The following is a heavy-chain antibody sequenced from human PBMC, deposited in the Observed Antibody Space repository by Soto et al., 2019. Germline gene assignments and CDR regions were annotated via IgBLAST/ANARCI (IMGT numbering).Heavy chain of an antibody. V-gene: IGHV4-59*01. Sequence: PSETLSLTCTVSGGSISRDYWSWIRQPAGKGLEWIGYIYYSGSTNYNPSLKSRVTISVDTSKNQFSLKLSSVTAADTAVYYCARDWDSSSWYRYGMDVWGQGTTVTVSS. D-gene: IGHD6-13*01. CDR3: ARDWDSSSWYRYGMDV. CDR2: IYYSGST. CDR1: GGSISRDY. J-gene: IGHJ6*02.